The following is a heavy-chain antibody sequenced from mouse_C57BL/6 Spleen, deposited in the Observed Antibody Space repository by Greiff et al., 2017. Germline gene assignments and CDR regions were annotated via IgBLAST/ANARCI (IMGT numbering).Heavy chain of an antibody. CDR2: INPSTGGT. Sequence: EVQRVESGPELVKPGASVKISCKASGYSFTGYYMNWVKQSPEKSLEWIGEINPSTGGTTYNQKFKAKATLTVDKSSSTAYMQLKSLTSEDSAVYYCVYGSFDYWGQGTTLTVSS. D-gene: IGHD2-1*01. CDR1: GYSFTGYY. CDR3: VYGSFDY. J-gene: IGHJ2*01. V-gene: IGHV1-42*01.